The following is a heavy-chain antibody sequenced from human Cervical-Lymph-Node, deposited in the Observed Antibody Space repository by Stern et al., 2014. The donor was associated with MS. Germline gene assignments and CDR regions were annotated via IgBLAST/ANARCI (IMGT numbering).Heavy chain of an antibody. V-gene: IGHV3-33*01. D-gene: IGHD3-10*01. J-gene: IGHJ4*02. CDR1: GFGFSGYG. CDR3: ARAFGVRGVIDY. Sequence: MQLVESGGGVVQPGNSLRLSCAASGFGFSGYGMHWVRQAPGKGLEWVALIWYDGSKTYYADSVKGRFTISRDNSRNMLYVQMNSLGAEDTAVYYCARAFGVRGVIDYWGQGTMVTVSS. CDR2: IWYDGSKT.